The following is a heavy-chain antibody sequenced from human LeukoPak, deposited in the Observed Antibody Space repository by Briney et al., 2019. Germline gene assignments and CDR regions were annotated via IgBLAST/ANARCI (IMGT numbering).Heavy chain of an antibody. CDR3: TRQHDYGDYDY. CDR1: GYSFTSYW. V-gene: IGHV5-51*01. CDR2: IYPGDSDT. D-gene: IGHD4-17*01. J-gene: IGHJ4*02. Sequence: GESLKISCKGSGYSFTSYWIGWVRQIPGKGLEWIGIIYPGDSDTRYSPSFQGQVTIPAHKSISTAYLQCSSLNASHTAIYYFTRQHDYGDYDYWGQGTLVSVS.